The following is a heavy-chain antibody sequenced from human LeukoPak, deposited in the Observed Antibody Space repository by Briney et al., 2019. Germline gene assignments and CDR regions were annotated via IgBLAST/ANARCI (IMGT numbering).Heavy chain of an antibody. CDR1: GGSFSGYC. CDR2: INHSGST. V-gene: IGHV4-34*01. CDR3: ARGPGPSY. Sequence: SETLSLTCAVYGGSFSGYCWSWIRQPPGKGLEWIGEINHSGSTNYNPSLKSRVTISVGTSKNQFSLKLSSVTAADTAVYYCARGPGPSYWGQGTLVTVSS. D-gene: IGHD1-14*01. J-gene: IGHJ4*02.